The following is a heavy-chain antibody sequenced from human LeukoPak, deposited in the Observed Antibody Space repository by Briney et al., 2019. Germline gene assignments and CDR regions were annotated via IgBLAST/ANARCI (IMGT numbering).Heavy chain of an antibody. CDR1: GFTFSSYA. CDR2: ISGSGGST. CDR3: AKDLGPHDYGDYAAFDI. J-gene: IGHJ3*02. V-gene: IGHV3-23*01. D-gene: IGHD4-17*01. Sequence: PGGSLRLSCAASGFTFSSYAMSWVRQAPGKGLEWVSAISGSGGSTYYADSVKGRFTISRDNSKNTLYLQMNSLRAEDTAVYYCAKDLGPHDYGDYAAFDIWGQGTMVTVSS.